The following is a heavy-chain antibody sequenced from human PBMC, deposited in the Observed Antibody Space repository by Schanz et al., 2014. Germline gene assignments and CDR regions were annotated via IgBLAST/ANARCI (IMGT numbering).Heavy chain of an antibody. J-gene: IGHJ4*02. V-gene: IGHV3-21*02. Sequence: DVQLVESGGGLVKPGGSLRLSCAASGFTFSTYTMNWVRQAPGKGLEWVSSISSSSTYIYYTDSLKGRFTISRDNAKNSLYLQMNSLRDEDTAVYYCARGGATRFDYWGQGTLVTVSS. CDR3: ARGGATRFDY. CDR1: GFTFSTYT. D-gene: IGHD1-26*01. CDR2: ISSSSTYI.